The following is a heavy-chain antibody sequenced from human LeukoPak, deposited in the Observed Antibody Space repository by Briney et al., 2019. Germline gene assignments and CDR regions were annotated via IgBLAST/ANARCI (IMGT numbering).Heavy chain of an antibody. CDR2: ISCSGGST. J-gene: IGHJ1*01. V-gene: IGHV3-23*01. Sequence: GRSLRLSCAASGFTFSNYAMSWVRQAPGKALECVSAISCSGGSTYYADSVKGRFTIPRHNSKNTLYLQMNSLRVEHTAVYYCASGLYSSPLWGQGPVVPVSS. D-gene: IGHD6-13*01. CDR1: GFTFSNYA. CDR3: ASGLYSSPL.